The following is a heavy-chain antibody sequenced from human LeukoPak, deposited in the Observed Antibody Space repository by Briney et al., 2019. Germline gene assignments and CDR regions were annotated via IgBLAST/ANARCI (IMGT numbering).Heavy chain of an antibody. CDR1: GGSFSGYY. CDR3: ARIRKFGVVIFSFDP. Sequence: PSETLSLTCAVYGGSFSGYYWSWIRQPPGKGLEWIGEINHSGSTNYNPSLKSRVTISVDTSKNQFSLKLSSVTAADTAVYYCARIRKFGVVIFSFDPWGQGTLVTVSS. CDR2: INHSGST. V-gene: IGHV4-34*01. J-gene: IGHJ5*02. D-gene: IGHD3-3*01.